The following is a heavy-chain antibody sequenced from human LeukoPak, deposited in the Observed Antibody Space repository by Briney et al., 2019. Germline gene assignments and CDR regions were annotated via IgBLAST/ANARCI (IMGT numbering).Heavy chain of an antibody. J-gene: IGHJ4*02. Sequence: GGSLRLSCAASGFTFSSYAMSWVRQAPGKGLEWVSAISGSGGTTYYADSVKGRFTISRDNSKNTLYLQMNSLRAEDTAVYYCARAGSSSWRPDFDHWGQGTLVTVSS. D-gene: IGHD6-13*01. V-gene: IGHV3-23*01. CDR2: ISGSGGTT. CDR3: ARAGSSSWRPDFDH. CDR1: GFTFSSYA.